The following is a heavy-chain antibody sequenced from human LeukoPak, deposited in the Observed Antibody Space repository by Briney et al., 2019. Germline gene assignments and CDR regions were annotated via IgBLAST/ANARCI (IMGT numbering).Heavy chain of an antibody. Sequence: GESLKISCKGSGYSFTSYWIGWVRQMPGKGLEWMGIIYPGDSDTRYSPSFQGQVTISADKSISTAYLQWSSLKASDTAMYYCASTIKWELTTFDYWGQGTLVTVSS. D-gene: IGHD1-26*01. CDR2: IYPGDSDT. J-gene: IGHJ4*02. CDR3: ASTIKWELTTFDY. CDR1: GYSFTSYW. V-gene: IGHV5-51*01.